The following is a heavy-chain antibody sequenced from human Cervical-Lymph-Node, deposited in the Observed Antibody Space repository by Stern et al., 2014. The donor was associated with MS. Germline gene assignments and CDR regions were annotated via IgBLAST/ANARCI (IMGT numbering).Heavy chain of an antibody. J-gene: IGHJ4*02. CDR1: GFSLSTSGLG. CDR2: IYWDDQK. V-gene: IGHV2-5*02. Sequence: ESGPALVKPTQTLKLTCTFSGFSLSTSGLGVGWIRPPPGEALECLAYIYWDDQKRYSPSLKSRLTITKDTSKNQVVLTLTNVDPVDTATYYCAHRTAGPFDYWGQGTLVTVSS. CDR3: AHRTAGPFDY.